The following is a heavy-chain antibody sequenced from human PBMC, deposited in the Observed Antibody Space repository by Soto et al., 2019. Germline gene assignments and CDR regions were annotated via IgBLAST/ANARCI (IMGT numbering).Heavy chain of an antibody. CDR1: GYTFTSYG. CDR3: ATTPPNFWWHWFDP. Sequence: QVQLVQSGAEVKKPGASVKVSCKASGYTFTSYGISWVRQAPGQGLEWMGWISAYNGNTNYAQKLQGRGTMTTHTSTSTAYRELRSLRSDDTAMYSWATTPPNFWWHWFDPWGQGTLVTVSS. D-gene: IGHD3-3*01. J-gene: IGHJ5*02. V-gene: IGHV1-18*01. CDR2: ISAYNGNT.